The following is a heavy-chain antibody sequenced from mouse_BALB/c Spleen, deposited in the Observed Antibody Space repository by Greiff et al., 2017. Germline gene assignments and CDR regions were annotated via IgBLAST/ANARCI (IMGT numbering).Heavy chain of an antibody. V-gene: IGHV5-17*02. D-gene: IGHD2-4*01. CDR2: ISSGSSTI. J-gene: IGHJ3*01. CDR3: AREGDYDYERFAY. Sequence: EVKLVESGGGLVQPGGSRKLSCAASGFTFSSFGMHWVRQAPEKGLEWVAYISSGSSTIYYADTVKGRFTISRDNPKNTLFLQMTSLRSEDTAMYYCAREGDYDYERFAYWGQGTLVTVSA. CDR1: GFTFSSFG.